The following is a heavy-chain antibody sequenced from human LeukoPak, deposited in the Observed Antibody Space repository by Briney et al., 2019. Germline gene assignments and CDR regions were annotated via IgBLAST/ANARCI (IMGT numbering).Heavy chain of an antibody. CDR1: GGSISSYY. CDR2: IYYSGST. D-gene: IGHD3-22*01. Sequence: SETLSLTCTVSGGSISSYYWSWIRQPPGKGLEWIGYIYYSGSTNYNPSLKNRVTISVGTSKNQFSLKLSSVTAADTAVYYCAREHYDSSGYHNWFDPWGQGTLVTVSS. V-gene: IGHV4-59*01. J-gene: IGHJ5*02. CDR3: AREHYDSSGYHNWFDP.